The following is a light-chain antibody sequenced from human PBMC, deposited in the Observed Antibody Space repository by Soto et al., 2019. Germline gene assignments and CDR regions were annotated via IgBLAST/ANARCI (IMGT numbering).Light chain of an antibody. V-gene: IGLV2-11*01. CDR2: DVS. J-gene: IGLJ2*01. CDR1: SSDVGGYNY. Sequence: QSVLTQPASVSGSPGQSITISCTGTSSDVGGYNYVSWYQQHPGKAPKLMIYDVSKRPSGVPDRFSGSKSGNTASLTISGLQAEDEADYYCCSYAGSYTPVVFGGGTKVTVL. CDR3: CSYAGSYTPVV.